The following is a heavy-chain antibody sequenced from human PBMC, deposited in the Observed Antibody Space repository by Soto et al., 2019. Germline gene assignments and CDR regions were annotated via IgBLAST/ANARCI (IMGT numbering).Heavy chain of an antibody. V-gene: IGHV3-23*01. Sequence: EVQLLESGGGLVQPGGSLRLSCAASGFTFSSYAMSWVRQAPGKGLEWVSAISGGRGSTHYADSVRGPFTISRDTSKNSLYLHMNTLRAADTDVYYCAKKGAVGATYSFDYWGQGALVTVSS. D-gene: IGHD1-26*01. CDR1: GFTFSSYA. CDR3: AKKGAVGATYSFDY. CDR2: ISGGRGST. J-gene: IGHJ4*02.